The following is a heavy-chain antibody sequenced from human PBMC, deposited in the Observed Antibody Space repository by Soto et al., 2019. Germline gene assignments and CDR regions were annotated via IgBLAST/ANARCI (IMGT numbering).Heavy chain of an antibody. CDR1: GFTFDDYA. V-gene: IGHV3-9*01. CDR2: ISWNSGSI. D-gene: IGHD3-22*01. Sequence: ESGGGLVQPGRSLRLSCAASGFTFDDYAMHWVRQAPGKGLEWVSGISWNSGSIGYADSVKGRFTISRDNAKNSLYLQMNSLRAEDTALYYCAKDIANYYDSSGYFDYWGQGTLVTVSS. J-gene: IGHJ4*02. CDR3: AKDIANYYDSSGYFDY.